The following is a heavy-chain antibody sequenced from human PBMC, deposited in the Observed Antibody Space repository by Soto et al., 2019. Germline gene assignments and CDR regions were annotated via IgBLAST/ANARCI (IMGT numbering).Heavy chain of an antibody. Sequence: GESLKISCKGSGYSFTSYWIGWVRQMPGKGLEWMGIIYPGDSDTRYSPSFQGQVTISADKSISTAYLQWSGLKASDTAMYYCARSPPDYYYYYGMDVWGQGTTVTVSS. CDR2: IYPGDSDT. J-gene: IGHJ6*02. V-gene: IGHV5-51*01. CDR3: ARSPPDYYYYYGMDV. CDR1: GYSFTSYW.